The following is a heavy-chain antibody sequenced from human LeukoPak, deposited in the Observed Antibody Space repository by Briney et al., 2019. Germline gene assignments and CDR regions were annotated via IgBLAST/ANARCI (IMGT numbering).Heavy chain of an antibody. D-gene: IGHD2-15*01. J-gene: IGHJ5*02. CDR3: ARVYCSGGSCTKADWFDP. CDR1: GFTFSSYW. V-gene: IGHV3-7*03. Sequence: GGSLRLSCAASGFTFSSYWMSWVRQAPGKGLEWVANIKQDGSEKYYVDSVKGRFTISRDNAKNSLYLQMNSLRAEDTAVYYCARVYCSGGSCTKADWFDPWGQGTLVTVSS. CDR2: IKQDGSEK.